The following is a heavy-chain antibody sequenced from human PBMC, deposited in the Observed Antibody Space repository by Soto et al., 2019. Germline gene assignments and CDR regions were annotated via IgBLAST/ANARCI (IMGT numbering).Heavy chain of an antibody. J-gene: IGHJ4*02. CDR2: TSYDGSNK. CDR1: GFTFSSYA. V-gene: IGHV3-30-3*01. CDR3: ARDWETSATGLIDS. Sequence: VQLVESGGGVVQPGRSLRLSCVASGFTFSSYALHWVRQAPGKGLEWVAVTSYDGSNKYYADSVEGRFTISRDNSKNTLYLQTSSLTTDDTAMYYCARDWETSATGLIDSWGQGTLVTVSS. D-gene: IGHD3-9*01.